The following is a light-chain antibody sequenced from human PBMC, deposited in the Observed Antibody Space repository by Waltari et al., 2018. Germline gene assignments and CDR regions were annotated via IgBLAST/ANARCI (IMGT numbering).Light chain of an antibody. V-gene: IGLV3-21*02. CDR3: QVWDNNSDHSNWV. Sequence: SYVLTQPPSVSVAPGETASIACGGADIGRKRVHWYQQRPGQAPILVVYDNSARPSRIPERFSGSNSGTTATLTISRVEAGDEADYFCQVWDNNSDHSNWVFGGGTRLTVL. CDR1: DIGRKR. J-gene: IGLJ3*02. CDR2: DNS.